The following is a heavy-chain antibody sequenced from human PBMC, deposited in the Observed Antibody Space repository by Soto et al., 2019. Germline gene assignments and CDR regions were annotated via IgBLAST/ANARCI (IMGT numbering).Heavy chain of an antibody. CDR2: IKQDGIER. CDR1: GFTFATYW. J-gene: IGHJ4*02. Sequence: GGSLRLSCAASGFTFATYWINWVRQAPWKGLEWVANIKQDGIERYYVDSVKGRFTISRDNAKNSVYLQMSSLRVDDTAVYYSARGLPRTARPLNFFACCGQVTLLTVCS. D-gene: IGHD6-6*01. CDR3: ARGLPRTARPLNFFAC. V-gene: IGHV3-7*03.